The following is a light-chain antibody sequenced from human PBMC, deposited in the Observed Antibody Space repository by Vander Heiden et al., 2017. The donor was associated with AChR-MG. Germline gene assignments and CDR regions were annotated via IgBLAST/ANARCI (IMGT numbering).Light chain of an antibody. J-gene: IGKJ5*01. CDR1: QGISSY. V-gene: IGKV1-39*01. CDR3: QQRNSTPIT. Sequence: DIQMTQSPSSLPASIGARVNITCWARQGISSYLSWYQQKPGKAPKLLIYAASTLQSGVPRRFSGRGSGTVFTLTVSSLQPEDFATYSCQQRNSTPITFGQGTRLEIK. CDR2: AAS.